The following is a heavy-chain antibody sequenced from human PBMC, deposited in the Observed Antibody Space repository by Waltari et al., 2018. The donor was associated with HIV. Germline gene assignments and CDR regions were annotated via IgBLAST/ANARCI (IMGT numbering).Heavy chain of an antibody. CDR1: GFTFSSYW. D-gene: IGHD3-10*01. Sequence: EVQLVESGGGLVQPGGSLRLSCAASGFTFSSYWMHWVRQAPGKGLVWVSRITSDGSSTSYADSVKGRFTISRDNAKNTLYLQMNSLRAEDTAVYYCARESEGYYASATGNWFDPWGQGTLVTVSS. V-gene: IGHV3-74*01. CDR2: ITSDGSST. J-gene: IGHJ5*02. CDR3: ARESEGYYASATGNWFDP.